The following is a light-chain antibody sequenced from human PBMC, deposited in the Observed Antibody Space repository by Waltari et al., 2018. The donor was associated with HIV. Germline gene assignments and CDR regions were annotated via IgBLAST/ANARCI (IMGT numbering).Light chain of an antibody. CDR2: AAS. V-gene: IGKV1-27*01. J-gene: IGKJ1*01. CDR1: QGITKY. Sequence: DIQMTQSPSSLSASVGDRVTITCRATQGITKYLAWYQQIPGKVPKLLIYAASTLHSGVPPRFIGSGFGTDFTLTISSLQPEDVATYYCQEYDSAPWTFGQGTKVEVK. CDR3: QEYDSAPWT.